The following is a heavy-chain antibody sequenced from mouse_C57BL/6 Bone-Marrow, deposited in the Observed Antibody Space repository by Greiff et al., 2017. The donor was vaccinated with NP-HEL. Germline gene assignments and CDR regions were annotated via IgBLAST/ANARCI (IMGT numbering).Heavy chain of an antibody. D-gene: IGHD1-1*01. CDR2: ISSGGSYT. V-gene: IGHV5-6*01. J-gene: IGHJ4*01. CDR1: GFTFSSYG. CDR3: ARQTTVVAFYAMDY. Sequence: EVQLVESGGDLVKPGGSLKLSCAASGFTFSSYGMSWVRQTPDKRLEWVATISSGGSYTYYPDSVKGRSTISRDNAKNTLYLQMSSLKSEDTAMYYCARQTTVVAFYAMDYWGQGTSVTVSS.